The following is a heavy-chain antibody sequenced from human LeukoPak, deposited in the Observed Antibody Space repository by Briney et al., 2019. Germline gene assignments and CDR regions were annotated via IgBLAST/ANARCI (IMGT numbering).Heavy chain of an antibody. D-gene: IGHD3-22*01. V-gene: IGHV4-34*01. CDR3: ARVRRLDSSGYYGSDY. CDR1: GGSFSGYY. CDR2: INHSGST. Sequence: SETLSLTCAVYGGSFSGYYWSWIRQPPGKGLEWIGEINHSGSTNYNPSLKSRVTISVDTSKNQFSLELSSVTAADTAVYYCARVRRLDSSGYYGSDYWGQGTLVTVSS. J-gene: IGHJ4*02.